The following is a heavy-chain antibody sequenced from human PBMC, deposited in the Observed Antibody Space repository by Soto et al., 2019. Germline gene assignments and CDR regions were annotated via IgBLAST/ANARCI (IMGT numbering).Heavy chain of an antibody. CDR1: GFTFSSYE. J-gene: IGHJ6*02. CDR3: ARDPSGWGLDV. Sequence: EVQLVESGGGLLQPGGSLRLSCAASGFTFSSYEMHWFRQAKGKGLEWVSAIGIAGDTHYSGSAKGRFAISRDNGKSSLFLQMNSLRAVDTAVYYCARDPSGWGLDVWGQGTTVTVSS. CDR2: IGIAGDT. D-gene: IGHD2-15*01. V-gene: IGHV3-13*01.